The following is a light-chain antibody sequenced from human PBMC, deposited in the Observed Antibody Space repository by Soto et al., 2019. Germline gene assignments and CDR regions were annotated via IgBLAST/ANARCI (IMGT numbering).Light chain of an antibody. CDR1: QSVSVN. CDR2: GSS. CDR3: HHYSSSPPWT. J-gene: IGKJ1*01. V-gene: IGKV3-20*01. Sequence: EIVMTQSPATLSVSPGERVTLSCRASQSVSVNLAWYQQKPGQAPRLLVYGSSSRATGIPDRFSGSGSGTDFTLTISRLEPEDFAVYYCHHYSSSPPWTFGQGTKVEI.